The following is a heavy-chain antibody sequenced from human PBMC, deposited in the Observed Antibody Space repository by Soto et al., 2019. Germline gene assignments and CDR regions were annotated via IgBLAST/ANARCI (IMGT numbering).Heavy chain of an antibody. Sequence: GASVKVSCKASGYTFTGYYMHWVRQAPGQGLEWMGWINPNSGGTNYAQKFQGWVTMTRDTSISTAYMELSRLRSDDTAVYYCARDRSSSWPQEFDYWGQGTLVTVS. CDR1: GYTFTGYY. V-gene: IGHV1-2*04. D-gene: IGHD6-13*01. CDR3: ARDRSSSWPQEFDY. CDR2: INPNSGGT. J-gene: IGHJ4*02.